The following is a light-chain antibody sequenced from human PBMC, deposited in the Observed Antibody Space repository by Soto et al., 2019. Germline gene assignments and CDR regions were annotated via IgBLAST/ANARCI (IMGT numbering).Light chain of an antibody. Sequence: QSALTQPASVSGSPGQSITISCTGTNSDVGGYNYVSWYQQRPGKAPKLMIYEVSNRPSGVSNRFSGSKSGNAASLTISGLQAEDEADYYCSSYTSTSAPVVFGGGTQLTVL. CDR2: EVS. V-gene: IGLV2-14*01. J-gene: IGLJ2*01. CDR3: SSYTSTSAPVV. CDR1: NSDVGGYNY.